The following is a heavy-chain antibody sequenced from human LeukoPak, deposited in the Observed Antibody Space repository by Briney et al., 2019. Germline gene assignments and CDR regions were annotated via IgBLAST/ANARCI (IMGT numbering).Heavy chain of an antibody. CDR3: ARAKKWLRFPSAGDKYYFDY. V-gene: IGHV4-34*01. D-gene: IGHD5-12*01. J-gene: IGHJ4*02. CDR1: GGSFSGYY. Sequence: SETLSLTCAVYGGSFSGYYWGWIRQPPGKGLEWIGEINHSGSTNYNPSLKSRVTISVDTSKNQFSLKLSSVTAADTAVYYCARAKKWLRFPSAGDKYYFDYWGQGTLVTVSS. CDR2: INHSGST.